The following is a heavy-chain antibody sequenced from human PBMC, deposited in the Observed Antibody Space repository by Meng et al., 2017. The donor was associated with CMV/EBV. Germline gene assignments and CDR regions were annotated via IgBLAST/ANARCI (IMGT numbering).Heavy chain of an antibody. J-gene: IGHJ6*02. CDR2: INPNSGGT. D-gene: IGHD2-2*02. V-gene: IGHV1-2*02. Sequence: ASVKVSCKASGYTFTGYYMHWVRQAPGQGLEWMGWINPNSGGTNYAQKFQGRVTMTRDTSISTAYMELSRLRSEDTAVYYCARGGDCSSTSCYMEKWFFPLQQVYGMDVWGQGTTVTVSS. CDR1: GYTFTGYY. CDR3: ARGGDCSSTSCYMEKWFFPLQQVYGMDV.